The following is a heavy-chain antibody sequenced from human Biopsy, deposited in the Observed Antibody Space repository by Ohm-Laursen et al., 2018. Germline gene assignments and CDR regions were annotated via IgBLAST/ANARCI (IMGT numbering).Heavy chain of an antibody. CDR1: GFTFSSYA. CDR3: GRWRSGAADI. V-gene: IGHV3-23*01. D-gene: IGHD2-21*01. J-gene: IGHJ3*02. Sequence: SLRLSCTASGFTFSSYAMTWFRQAPGKGLEWVSTISGNSDIIYDTDSVKGRFTISRDNSKNSLYLQMNSLKIEDTAVYYCGRWRSGAADIWGQGTVVTVSS. CDR2: ISGNSDII.